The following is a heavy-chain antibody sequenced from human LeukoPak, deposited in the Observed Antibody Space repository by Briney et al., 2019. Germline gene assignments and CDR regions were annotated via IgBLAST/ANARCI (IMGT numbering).Heavy chain of an antibody. J-gene: IGHJ4*02. CDR3: ARDPGAVAGTPHFDY. CDR1: GDSVSSNSAA. CDR2: TYYRSKWYN. Sequence: SQTLSLTCAISGDSVSSNSAAWNWIRHSSSRGLEWLGRTYYRSKWYNDYAVSVKSRITINPDTSKNQFSLQLNSVTPEDTAVYYCARDPGAVAGTPHFDYWGQGTLVTVSS. D-gene: IGHD6-19*01. V-gene: IGHV6-1*01.